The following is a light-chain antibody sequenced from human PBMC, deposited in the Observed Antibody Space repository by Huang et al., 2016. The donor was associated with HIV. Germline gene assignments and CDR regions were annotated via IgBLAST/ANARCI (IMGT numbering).Light chain of an antibody. CDR2: DAS. CDR1: QSVNSY. V-gene: IGKV3-11*01. J-gene: IGKJ5*01. CDR3: QQRKYWPPIT. Sequence: ETVLTQSPATLSLSPGESATLSCRASQSVNSYLAWYQQKPGQTPRLLIYDASNRATGIPAGFSGSGSGTDFTLTISSLEPEDFAVYYCQQRKYWPPITFGQGTRLEIK.